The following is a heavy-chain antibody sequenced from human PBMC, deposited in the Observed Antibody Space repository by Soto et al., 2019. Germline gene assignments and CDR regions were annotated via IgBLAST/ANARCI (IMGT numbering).Heavy chain of an antibody. J-gene: IGHJ4*02. CDR2: ISGSGGST. D-gene: IGHD6-13*01. CDR1: GFTFSSSA. Sequence: SLRLSSAASGFTFSSSAMSWVRQAPGKWLEWVSAISGSGGSTYYADSVKGRFTISRENSKNTLYLQMNSLRAEDTAVYYCAKRRSQQQLVPRSYFYYWGKGTLVTVS. CDR3: AKRRSQQQLVPRSYFYY. V-gene: IGHV3-23*01.